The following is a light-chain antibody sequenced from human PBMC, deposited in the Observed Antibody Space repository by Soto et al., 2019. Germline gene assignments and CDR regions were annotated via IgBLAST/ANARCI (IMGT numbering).Light chain of an antibody. CDR1: QSVSIN. CDR2: GAS. J-gene: IGKJ1*01. Sequence: EVVMTQSPATLSVSPGERATLSCRASQSVSINFAWYQQKPGQAPRLLIFGASTRATVIPARFSGSGSGTEFTLTISSLQSEDFAVYYCHQYNNWPPWTFGQGTKVEIK. V-gene: IGKV3-15*01. CDR3: HQYNNWPPWT.